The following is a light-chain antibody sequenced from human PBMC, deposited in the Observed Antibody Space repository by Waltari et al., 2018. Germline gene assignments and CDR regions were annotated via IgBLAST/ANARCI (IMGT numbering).Light chain of an antibody. J-gene: IGLJ3*02. V-gene: IGLV1-44*01. CDR2: RND. CDR3: ATWDDSLNGWV. Sequence: QSLLTQAPSASAPPGQRTTMTCSGRNSNIGKNTVNWYQQLPGPAPKLLVYRNDQRPSEVPDRFSGSRSGTSASLAISGLQFDDEADYYCATWDDSLNGWVFGGGTRLTVL. CDR1: NSNIGKNT.